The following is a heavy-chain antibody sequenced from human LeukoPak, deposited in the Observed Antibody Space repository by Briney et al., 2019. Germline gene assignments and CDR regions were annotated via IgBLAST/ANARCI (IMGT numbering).Heavy chain of an antibody. J-gene: IGHJ5*02. CDR3: AKDWSVNYNWSDP. V-gene: IGHV3-30*02. Sequence: PAGSLRLSCAASGFTFTTYGMHWARQAPDKELEWAACISPDGSSIDYADSVKIRFIISRNNSKTTLFLQMNSLRAEDTAVYYCAKDWSVNYNWSDPCGQGTLVIASS. D-gene: IGHD3-3*01. CDR1: GFTFTTYG. CDR2: ISPDGSSI.